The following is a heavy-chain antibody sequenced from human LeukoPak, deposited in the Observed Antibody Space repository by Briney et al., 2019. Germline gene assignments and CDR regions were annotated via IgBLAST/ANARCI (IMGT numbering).Heavy chain of an antibody. Sequence: QSGGSLRLSCAASGFTFSSYAMSWVRQAPGKGLEWVSAISGSGGSTYYADSVKGRFTISRDNSKNTLYLQMNSLRAEDTDVYYCAKDRLHGDQYFDYWGQGTLVTVSS. CDR3: AKDRLHGDQYFDY. J-gene: IGHJ4*02. CDR1: GFTFSSYA. D-gene: IGHD4-17*01. CDR2: ISGSGGST. V-gene: IGHV3-23*01.